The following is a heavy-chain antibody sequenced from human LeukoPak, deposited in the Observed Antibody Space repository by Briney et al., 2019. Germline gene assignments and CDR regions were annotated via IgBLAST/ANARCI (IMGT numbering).Heavy chain of an antibody. D-gene: IGHD5-24*01. CDR1: GGSISGNY. V-gene: IGHV4-59*01. CDR2: IYYSGSGST. Sequence: SETLSHTCTVSGGSISGNYWSWIRQPPGKGLEWIAYIYYSGSGSTNYNPSLKSRVTMSVDTSNNQFSLRLSSVTAADTAVYYCATTTGDGSADYWGQGTLVTVSS. J-gene: IGHJ4*02. CDR3: ATTTGDGSADY.